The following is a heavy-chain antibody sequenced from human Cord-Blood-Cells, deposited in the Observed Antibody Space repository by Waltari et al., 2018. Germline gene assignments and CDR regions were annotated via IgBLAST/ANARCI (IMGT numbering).Heavy chain of an antibody. CDR1: GYTFTSYA. CDR2: INAGNGNT. V-gene: IGHV1-3*01. CDR3: ARVKQLDYYYYYGMDV. J-gene: IGHJ6*02. D-gene: IGHD6-13*01. Sequence: QVQLVQSGAEVKKPGASVKVSCKAFGYTFTSYAMHWVRQAPGQRLEWMGWINAGNGNTKYSQKFQGRVTITRDTSASTAYMELSSRRSEDTAVYYCARVKQLDYYYYYGMDVWGQGTTVTVSS.